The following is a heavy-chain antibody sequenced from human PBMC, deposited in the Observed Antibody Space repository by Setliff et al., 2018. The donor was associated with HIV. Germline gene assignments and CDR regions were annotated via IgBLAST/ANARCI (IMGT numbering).Heavy chain of an antibody. Sequence: SETLSLTCAVYGGSLSDYYWSWIRLPPGKGLEWIGEINHSGSTNYNPSLKSRGTISVDTSKNQFSLKLTSVTAADTAVYYCAREIYGGNSRPFDYWGQGTLVTVSS. CDR3: AREIYGGNSRPFDY. CDR1: GGSLSDYY. CDR2: INHSGST. D-gene: IGHD4-17*01. J-gene: IGHJ4*02. V-gene: IGHV4-34*01.